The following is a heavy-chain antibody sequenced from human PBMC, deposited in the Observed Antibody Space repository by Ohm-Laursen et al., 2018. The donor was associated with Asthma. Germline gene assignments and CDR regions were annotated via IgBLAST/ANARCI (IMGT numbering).Heavy chain of an antibody. CDR1: GFTFSSYA. Sequence: SLRLSCAASGFTFSSYAMSWVRQAPGKGLEWVSSISATSGSIYYADSVKGRFTISRDNSKNTLDLQMNSLGAEDTAVYYCAKDGGFNYGYGFHYWGQGTLVTASS. D-gene: IGHD5-18*01. V-gene: IGHV3-23*01. CDR2: ISATSGSI. CDR3: AKDGGFNYGYGFHY. J-gene: IGHJ4*02.